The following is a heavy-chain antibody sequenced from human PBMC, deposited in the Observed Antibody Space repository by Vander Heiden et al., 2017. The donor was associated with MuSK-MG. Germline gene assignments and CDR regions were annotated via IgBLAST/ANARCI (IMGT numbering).Heavy chain of an antibody. V-gene: IGHV3-21*01. J-gene: IGHJ6*02. Sequence: EVQLVESGGGLVKPGGSLRLSCAASGFTFSSYSMNWVRQAPGKGLEWVSSISSSSSYIYYADSVKGRFTISRDNAKNSLYLQMNSLRAEDTAVYYCARDDAGDYASLYYYYYGMDVWGQGTTVTVSS. CDR3: ARDDAGDYASLYYYYYGMDV. CDR2: ISSSSSYI. CDR1: GFTFSSYS. D-gene: IGHD4-17*01.